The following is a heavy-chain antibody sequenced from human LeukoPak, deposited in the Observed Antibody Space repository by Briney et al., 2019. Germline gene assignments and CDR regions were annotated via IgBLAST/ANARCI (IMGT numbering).Heavy chain of an antibody. CDR3: ATSKGVQLWSFDY. D-gene: IGHD5-18*01. CDR1: GGSFSGYY. V-gene: IGHV4-34*01. Sequence: SETLSLTCAVYGGSFSGYYWSWIRQPPGKGLEWIGEINHSGSTNYNPSLKSRVTISVDTSKNQLSLKLSSVTAADTAVYYCATSKGVQLWSFDYWGQGTLVTVSS. CDR2: INHSGST. J-gene: IGHJ4*02.